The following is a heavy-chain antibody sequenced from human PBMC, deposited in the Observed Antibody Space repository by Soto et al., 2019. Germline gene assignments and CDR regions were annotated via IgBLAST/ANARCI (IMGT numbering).Heavy chain of an antibody. V-gene: IGHV1-3*01. CDR3: ARDRSGWRFDY. D-gene: IGHD6-19*01. CDR1: GYTFTSYA. Sequence: QVQLVQSGAEVKKPGASVKVSCKASGYTFTSYAMHWVRQAPGQRLEWMGWINAGNGNTKYSQKFQGRVNITRGASASTAYMELSSLRSDDTAVYYCARDRSGWRFDYWGQGTLVTVSS. CDR2: INAGNGNT. J-gene: IGHJ4*02.